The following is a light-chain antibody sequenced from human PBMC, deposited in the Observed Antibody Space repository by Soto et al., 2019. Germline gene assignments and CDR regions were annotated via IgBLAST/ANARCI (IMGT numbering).Light chain of an antibody. CDR1: QSVSSSY. J-gene: IGKJ4*01. Sequence: EIVMTTYTAPLSVSPGERSPLSCMASQSVSSSYLAWYQQKPGQAPRLFIYGACGRATGIPDRFSGSGSGTDFTLTSSRLEPVDFAVYLCRLYGSFFGGGGIVDI. CDR3: RLYGSF. CDR2: GAC. V-gene: IGKV3-20*01.